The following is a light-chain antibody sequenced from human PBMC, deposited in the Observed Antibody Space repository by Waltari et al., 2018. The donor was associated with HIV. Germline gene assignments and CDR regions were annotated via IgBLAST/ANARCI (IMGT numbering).Light chain of an antibody. CDR2: DVS. CDR3: KSYAGSSNPYV. Sequence: QSALTQPPSASGSPGPSVTISCTGTRSDVGGYNYVSWSQQHPGKAPKLMIFDVSKRPSGGPDRFSGSKSGNTAFLTVSGLQAEDEADYYCKSYAGSSNPYVFGTGTKVTVL. J-gene: IGLJ1*01. V-gene: IGLV2-8*01. CDR1: RSDVGGYNY.